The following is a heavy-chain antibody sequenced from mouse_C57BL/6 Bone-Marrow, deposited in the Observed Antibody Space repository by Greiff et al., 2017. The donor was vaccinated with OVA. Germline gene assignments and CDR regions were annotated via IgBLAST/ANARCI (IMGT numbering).Heavy chain of an antibody. CDR1: GYTFTSYG. D-gene: IGHD2-5*01. CDR3: ARNPYYSNYDYWYFDV. CDR2: IYPRSGNT. Sequence: VQLQESGAELARPGASVKLSCKASGYTFTSYGISWVKQRTGQGLEWIGEIYPRSGNTYYTEKFKGKATLTADKSSSTAYMELRSLTSEDSAVYFCARNPYYSNYDYWYFDVWGTGTTVTVSS. V-gene: IGHV1-81*01. J-gene: IGHJ1*03.